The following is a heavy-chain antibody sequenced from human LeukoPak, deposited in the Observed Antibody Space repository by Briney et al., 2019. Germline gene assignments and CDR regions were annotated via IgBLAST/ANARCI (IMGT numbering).Heavy chain of an antibody. V-gene: IGHV4-38-2*01. CDR3: AREARYSYGPFFDY. J-gene: IGHJ4*02. Sequence: SETLSLTCAVPGYSISSGYYWGWIRQPPGKGLEWIGRIYHSGSTYYNPSLKSRVTTSVNTSKSQFSLKFSSVTAADTAVYYCAREARYSYGPFFDYWGQGTLVSVSS. CDR2: IYHSGST. D-gene: IGHD5-18*01. CDR1: GYSISSGYY.